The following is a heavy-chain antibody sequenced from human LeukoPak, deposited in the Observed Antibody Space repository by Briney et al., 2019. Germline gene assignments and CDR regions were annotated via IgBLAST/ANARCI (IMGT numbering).Heavy chain of an antibody. CDR1: GGSISSGSYY. Sequence: PSETLSLTCTVSGGSISSGSYYWSWIRQPAGKGLEWIGRIYTSGSTNYNPSLKSRVTISVDTSKNQFSLKLSSVTAADTAVYCCARGTVLLWFGELLEYYFDYWGQGTLVTVSS. V-gene: IGHV4-61*02. D-gene: IGHD3-10*01. J-gene: IGHJ4*02. CDR2: IYTSGST. CDR3: ARGTVLLWFGELLEYYFDY.